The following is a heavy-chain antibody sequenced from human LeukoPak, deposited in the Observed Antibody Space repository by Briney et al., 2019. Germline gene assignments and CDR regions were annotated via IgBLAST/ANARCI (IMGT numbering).Heavy chain of an antibody. J-gene: IGHJ4*02. CDR3: ARGPLYDILTGYLDY. D-gene: IGHD3-9*01. Sequence: SETLSLTCTVSGGSISSSSYYWGWIRQPPGKGLEWIGSIYYSGSTYYNPSLKSRVTISVDTSKNQFSLKLSSVTAADTAVYYCARGPLYDILTGYLDYWGQGTLVTVSS. CDR1: GGSISSSSYY. V-gene: IGHV4-39*01. CDR2: IYYSGST.